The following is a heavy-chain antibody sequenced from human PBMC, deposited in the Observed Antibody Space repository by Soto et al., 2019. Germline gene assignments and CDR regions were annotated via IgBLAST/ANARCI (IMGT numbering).Heavy chain of an antibody. CDR2: INPNSGGT. D-gene: IGHD6-19*01. CDR3: ARTVGPRLVMDY. V-gene: IGHV1-2*02. Sequence: GASVKVSCKASGYTFTGYYMHWVRQAPGQGLEWMGWINPNSGGTNYAQKFQGRVTMTRDTSISTAYMELSSVTAADTAVYYCARTVGPRLVMDYWGQGTLVTVSS. CDR1: GYTFTGYY. J-gene: IGHJ4*02.